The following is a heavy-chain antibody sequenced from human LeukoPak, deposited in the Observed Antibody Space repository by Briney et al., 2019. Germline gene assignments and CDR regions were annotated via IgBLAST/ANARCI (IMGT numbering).Heavy chain of an antibody. CDR1: GGSFSGYH. CDR3: ARGLGFIRYSSGWSS. Sequence: TSETLSLTCAVYGGSFSGYHWSWIRQPPGKGLEWIGEINHSGSTNYNPSLKSRVTISVDPSKNQFSLKLSSVTAADTAVYYGARGLGFIRYSSGWSSWGKGTLVTVSS. CDR2: INHSGST. D-gene: IGHD6-19*01. V-gene: IGHV4-34*01. J-gene: IGHJ4*02.